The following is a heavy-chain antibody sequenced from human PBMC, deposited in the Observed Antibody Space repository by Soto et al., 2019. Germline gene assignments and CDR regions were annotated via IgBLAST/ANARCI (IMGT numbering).Heavy chain of an antibody. CDR1: GFTVSDTY. D-gene: IGHD2-2*01. V-gene: IGHV3-53*01. J-gene: IGHJ4*01. CDR2: LYSGNWT. Sequence: GGSLRLSCAASGFTVSDTYMGWVRQAPGKGLEWVSTLYSGNWTYYADSVKGRFSLSRDSPKNTLYLQMNSLRAEDTAVYYCVSGRTSSGYAAIDYWGHGTLVTVSP. CDR3: VSGRTSSGYAAIDY.